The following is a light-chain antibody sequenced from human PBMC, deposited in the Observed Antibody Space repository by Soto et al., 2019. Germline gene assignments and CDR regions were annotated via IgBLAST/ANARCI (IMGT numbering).Light chain of an antibody. CDR1: QSVSSN. V-gene: IGKV3D-15*01. J-gene: IGKJ4*01. Sequence: VMTQSAAALSVSPGERVTPSCRASQSVSSNVAWYQQRPGQAPRLLIYVGSNRATGIPDRFSGSGSGTDFTLTISRLEPEDFAVYDCLPYNHWPLTFGGGTKVE. CDR3: LPYNHWPLT. CDR2: VGS.